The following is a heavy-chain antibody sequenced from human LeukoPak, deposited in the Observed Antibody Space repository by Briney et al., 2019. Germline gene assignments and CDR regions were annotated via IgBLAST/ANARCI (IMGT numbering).Heavy chain of an antibody. CDR2: INHSGST. V-gene: IGHV4-34*01. J-gene: IGHJ4*02. D-gene: IGHD2-2*01. Sequence: KPSETLSLTCAVYGGSFGVYYWSWIRQPPGKGLEWIGEINHSGSTNYNPSLKSRVTISVDTSKNQFSLKLSSVTAADTAVYYCARGPEGIVVPAAVYFDYWGQGTLVTVSS. CDR3: ARGPEGIVVPAAVYFDY. CDR1: GGSFGVYY.